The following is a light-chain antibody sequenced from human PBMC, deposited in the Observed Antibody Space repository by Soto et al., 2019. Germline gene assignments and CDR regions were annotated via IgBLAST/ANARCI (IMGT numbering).Light chain of an antibody. CDR3: QQSYSTPRT. Sequence: DRVTITCRASQSISSYLNWYQQKPGKAPKLLIYAASSLQSGVXSXXSGSGSGTDFTLTISSLQPEDFATYYCQQSYSTPRTFGQGTKVEIK. J-gene: IGKJ1*01. V-gene: IGKV1-39*01. CDR2: AAS. CDR1: QSISSY.